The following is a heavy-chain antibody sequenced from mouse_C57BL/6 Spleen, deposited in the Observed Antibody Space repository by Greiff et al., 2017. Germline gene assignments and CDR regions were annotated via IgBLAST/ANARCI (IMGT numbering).Heavy chain of an antibody. D-gene: IGHD1-1*01. CDR1: GYTFTDYY. Sequence: VQLQQSGPELVKPGASVKLSCKASGYTFTDYYMNWVKQSPGQSLEWIGDINPNDGGTSYNQKFKGKATLTVDKSSSTAYMELRSLTSEDSAVYYCARGYCGSSYGYWGQGTTLTVSS. CDR2: INPNDGGT. J-gene: IGHJ2*01. CDR3: ARGYCGSSYGY. V-gene: IGHV1-26*01.